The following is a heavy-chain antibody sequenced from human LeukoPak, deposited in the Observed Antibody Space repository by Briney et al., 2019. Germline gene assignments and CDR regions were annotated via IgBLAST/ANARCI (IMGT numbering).Heavy chain of an antibody. V-gene: IGHV3-53*01. D-gene: IGHD3-10*01. CDR2: VYSGGAT. CDR3: ARAGGQFYYGSGTTGGYFDY. J-gene: IGHJ4*02. CDR1: GFTFSTNY. Sequence: PGGSLRLSCAVSGFTFSTNYMTWVRQAPGKGLEWVSDVYSGGATYYADSVKGRFTIYRDISNNIVYLQMNSLRAKDTAVYYCARAGGQFYYGSGTTGGYFDYWGQGTLVTVSS.